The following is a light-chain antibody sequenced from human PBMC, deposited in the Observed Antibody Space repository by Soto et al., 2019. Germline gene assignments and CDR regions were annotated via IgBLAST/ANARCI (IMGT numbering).Light chain of an antibody. CDR2: GAS. Sequence: EVVMTQSPATLSLSAGERATLSGRAVQSISNNRALYQQKAWQGPRLLIYGASTRATGIPARFSGSGSGTEFTLTISSLQSEDFGVYYCQPYNNWPPVTFGQGTRLEIK. J-gene: IGKJ5*01. CDR3: QPYNNWPPVT. V-gene: IGKV3-15*01. CDR1: QSISNN.